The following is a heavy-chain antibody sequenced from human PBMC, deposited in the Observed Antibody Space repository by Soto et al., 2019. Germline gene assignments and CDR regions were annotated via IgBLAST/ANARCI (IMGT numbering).Heavy chain of an antibody. J-gene: IGHJ5*02. CDR2: IYHSGST. CDR3: ARHPQDSIGWAWFDP. D-gene: IGHD6-19*01. V-gene: IGHV4-4*02. CDR1: GGSISSSNW. Sequence: QVQLQESGPGLVKPSGTLSLTCAVSGGSISSSNWWSWVRRPPGKGLEWIGGIYHSGSTNYNPSLPSRVTTSLDKSNHRFSLKLSSVTAADPAVYYCARHPQDSIGWAWFDPWGQGTLVTVSS.